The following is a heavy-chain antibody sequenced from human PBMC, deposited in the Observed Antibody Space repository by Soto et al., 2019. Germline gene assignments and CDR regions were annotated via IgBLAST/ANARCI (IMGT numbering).Heavy chain of an antibody. J-gene: IGHJ4*02. CDR1: GFTFSSYS. CDR3: ARGIAAAGTLI. D-gene: IGHD6-13*01. V-gene: IGHV3-21*01. Sequence: GGSLRLSCAASGFTFSSYSMNWVRQAPGKGLEWVSSISSSSSYIYYADSVKGRFTISRDNAKNSLYLQMNSLRAEDTAVYYCARGIAAAGTLIWGQGTLVTVSS. CDR2: ISSSSSYI.